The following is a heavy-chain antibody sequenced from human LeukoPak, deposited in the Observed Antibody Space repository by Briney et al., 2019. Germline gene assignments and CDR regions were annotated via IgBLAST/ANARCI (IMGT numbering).Heavy chain of an antibody. J-gene: IGHJ5*02. V-gene: IGHV4-30-2*01. Sequence: PPETLSLTCAVSGGSISSGGYSWSWIRQPPGKGLEWIGYIYHSGSTYYNPSLKSRVTISVDRSKNQFSLKLSSVTAADTAVYYCASMVRGVTLDPWGQGTLVTVSS. CDR3: ASMVRGVTLDP. D-gene: IGHD3-10*01. CDR1: GGSISSGGYS. CDR2: IYHSGST.